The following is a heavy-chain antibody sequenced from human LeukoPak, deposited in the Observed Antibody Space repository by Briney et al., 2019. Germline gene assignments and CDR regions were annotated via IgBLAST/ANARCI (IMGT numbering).Heavy chain of an antibody. Sequence: PSETLSLTCAVYGGSFSGYYWSWIRQPPGKGLEWIGEINHSGSTNYNPSLKSRVTISVDTSKNQFSLKLSSVTAADTAVYYCARGDRIAVAGLHSDWGQGTLVTVSS. J-gene: IGHJ4*02. D-gene: IGHD6-19*01. CDR1: GGSFSGYY. CDR3: ARGDRIAVAGLHSD. V-gene: IGHV4-34*01. CDR2: INHSGST.